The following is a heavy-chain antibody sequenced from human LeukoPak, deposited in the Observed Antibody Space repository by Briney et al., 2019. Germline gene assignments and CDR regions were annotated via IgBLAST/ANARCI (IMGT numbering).Heavy chain of an antibody. CDR2: INPNSGGT. D-gene: IGHD6-13*01. CDR3: ARALSYMQQLAEYFQH. Sequence: ASVKVSCKASGYTFTGYYMHWVRQAPGQGLEGMGWINPNSGGTNYAQKFQGRVTMTRDTSISTAYMELSRLRSDDTAVYYCARALSYMQQLAEYFQHWGQGTLVTVSS. J-gene: IGHJ1*01. CDR1: GYTFTGYY. V-gene: IGHV1-2*02.